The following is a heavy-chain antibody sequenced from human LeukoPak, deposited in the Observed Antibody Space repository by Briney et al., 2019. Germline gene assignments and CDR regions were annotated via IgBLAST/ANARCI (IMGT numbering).Heavy chain of an antibody. D-gene: IGHD6-13*01. CDR1: GGSISSGDYY. CDR2: IYYSGST. J-gene: IGHJ4*02. Sequence: KPSGTLSLTCTVSGGSISSGDYYWSWIRQPPGKGLEWISYIYYSGSTYYNPSLKSRVTISVDTSKNQFSLKLSSVTAADTAVYYCARLFRAAAAGYFDYWGQGTLVTVSS. CDR3: ARLFRAAAAGYFDY. V-gene: IGHV4-30-4*01.